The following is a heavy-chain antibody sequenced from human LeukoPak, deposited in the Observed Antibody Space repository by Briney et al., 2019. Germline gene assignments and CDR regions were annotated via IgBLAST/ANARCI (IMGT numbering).Heavy chain of an antibody. J-gene: IGHJ3*02. CDR1: GGSISSGDCY. CDR3: ARDTDGSGSDAFDI. D-gene: IGHD3-10*01. Sequence: SETLSLTCTVSGGSISSGDCYWSWIRQPPGKGLEWIGYIYYSGSTYYNPSLKSRVTISVDTSKNQFSLKLSSVTAADTAVYYCARDTDGSGSDAFDIWGQGTMVTVSS. V-gene: IGHV4-30-4*01. CDR2: IYYSGST.